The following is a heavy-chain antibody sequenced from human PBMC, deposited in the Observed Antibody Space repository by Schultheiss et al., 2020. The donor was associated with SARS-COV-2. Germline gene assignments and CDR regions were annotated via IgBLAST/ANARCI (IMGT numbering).Heavy chain of an antibody. V-gene: IGHV3-9*01. CDR3: AKDRGSFGDTPSFDQ. CDR2: ISWNSGSI. J-gene: IGHJ4*02. Sequence: GGSLRLSCAASGFTFDDYAMHWVRQAPGKGLEWVSGISWNSGSIGYADSVKGRFTISRDNSKNTLYLQMNSLRAEDTAVYYCAKDRGSFGDTPSFDQWGQGALVTVSS. CDR1: GFTFDDYA. D-gene: IGHD2-21*01.